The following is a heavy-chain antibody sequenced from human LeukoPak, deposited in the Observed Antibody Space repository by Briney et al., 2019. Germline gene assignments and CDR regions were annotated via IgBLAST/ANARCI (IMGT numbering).Heavy chain of an antibody. D-gene: IGHD6-13*01. CDR1: GDFFSGYY. V-gene: IGHV4-34*01. CDR2: INHSGST. CDR3: ARDVVATAGTWDY. J-gene: IGHJ4*02. Sequence: PSETLSLTCAVYGDFFSGYYWSWIRQPPGKGLEWIGEINHSGSTNYNPSLKSRVTISLDTSKNQFSLKLSSVTAADTAVYYCARDVVATAGTWDYWGQGTLVTVSS.